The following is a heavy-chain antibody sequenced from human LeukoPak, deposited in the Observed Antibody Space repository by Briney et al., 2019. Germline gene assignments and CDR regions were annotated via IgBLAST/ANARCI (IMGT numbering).Heavy chain of an antibody. D-gene: IGHD2-15*01. CDR1: GFTFSRYW. Sequence: GGSLRLSCAASGFTFSRYWMHWVRQAPGKGLVWVSRINSDGSSTSYADSVKGRFTISRDNAKNTLYLQMNNLRAEDTGLYYCARGGVLVATQVLWYFDLWGRGTLVTVSS. CDR2: INSDGSST. CDR3: ARGGVLVATQVLWYFDL. J-gene: IGHJ2*01. V-gene: IGHV3-74*01.